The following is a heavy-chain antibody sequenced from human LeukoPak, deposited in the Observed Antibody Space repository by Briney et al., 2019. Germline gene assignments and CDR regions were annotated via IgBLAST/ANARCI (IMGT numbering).Heavy chain of an antibody. V-gene: IGHV4-39*07. CDR2: IYYSGST. D-gene: IGHD3-22*01. J-gene: IGHJ4*02. Sequence: SETLSLTCTVSGGSISRSRDYWGWIRQPPGKGLEWIGSIYYSGSTYYNPSLKSRVTISVDTSKNQFSLKLSSVTAADTAVYYCARDLNLYYYDSSVAGGFDYWGQGTLVTVSS. CDR3: ARDLNLYYYDSSVAGGFDY. CDR1: GGSISRSRDY.